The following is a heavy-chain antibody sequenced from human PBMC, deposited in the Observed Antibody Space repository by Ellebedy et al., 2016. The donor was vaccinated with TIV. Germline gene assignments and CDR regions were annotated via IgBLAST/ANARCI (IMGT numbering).Heavy chain of an antibody. D-gene: IGHD4-17*01. J-gene: IGHJ3*02. V-gene: IGHV3-7*01. Sequence: GESLKISCAASRFSFSSYWMSWVRQAPGKGLEWVANINQDGSEKHYVYSVKGRFTISRDNAKNSLYLQMSSLRVEDTAVYYCATDGSYGDYRSPTHAFVMWGQGTMVAVSS. CDR1: RFSFSSYW. CDR3: ATDGSYGDYRSPTHAFVM. CDR2: INQDGSEK.